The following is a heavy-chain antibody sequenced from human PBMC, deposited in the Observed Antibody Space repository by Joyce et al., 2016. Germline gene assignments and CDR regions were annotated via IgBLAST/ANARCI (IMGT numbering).Heavy chain of an antibody. V-gene: IGHV3-74*03. CDR3: ARASFGNGYNYAFDF. J-gene: IGHJ3*01. CDR2: ITSEESRT. CDR1: GFIFSDYS. D-gene: IGHD5-24*01. Sequence: EVQLLESGGGLVQPGGSLRLSCAASGFIFSDYSVNWVRQAPGKGLVWVTRITSEESRTMYAESVKGRFTIARDNAKSTLYLEMNSLRANDSAVYFCARASFGNGYNYAFDFWGQGAMVIVSS.